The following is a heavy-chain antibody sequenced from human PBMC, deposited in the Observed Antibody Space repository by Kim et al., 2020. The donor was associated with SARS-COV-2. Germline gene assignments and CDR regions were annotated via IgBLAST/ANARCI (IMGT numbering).Heavy chain of an antibody. J-gene: IGHJ4*02. CDR3: ARRLAAAGWVY. D-gene: IGHD6-13*01. CDR2: IYYSGST. CDR1: GGSISSSSYY. Sequence: SETLSLTCTVSGGSISSSSYYWGWIRQPPGKGLEWIGSIYYSGSTYYNPSLKSRVTISVDTSKNQFSLKLSSVTAADTAVYYCARRLAAAGWVYWGQGTLVTVSS. V-gene: IGHV4-39*01.